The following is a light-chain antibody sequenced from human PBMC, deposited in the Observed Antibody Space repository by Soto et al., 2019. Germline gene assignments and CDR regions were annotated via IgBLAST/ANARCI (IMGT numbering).Light chain of an antibody. V-gene: IGLV2-14*01. CDR1: SSDVGKYDY. CDR3: SSYTSSNTYV. CDR2: EVS. Sequence: QSALTQPPSASGSPGQSVTISCTGTSSDVGKYDYVSWFQHHPGKAPKLIIYEVSNRPSGVSNRFSGSKSGNTASLTISGLQAEDEADYYCSSYTSSNTYVFGTGTKLTVL. J-gene: IGLJ1*01.